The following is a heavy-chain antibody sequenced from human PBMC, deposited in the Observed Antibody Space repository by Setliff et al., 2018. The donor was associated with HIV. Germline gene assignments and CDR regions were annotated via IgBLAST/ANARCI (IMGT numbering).Heavy chain of an antibody. CDR3: ARDYTYTDY. V-gene: IGHV3-7*01. D-gene: IGHD3-16*01. CDR2: IKQDGSEK. Sequence: SGFTFSSYWMSWVRQAPGKGLEWVANIKQDGSEKYYVDSVKGRFTISRDNAKNSLYLQMNSLRAEDTAVYYCARDYTYTDYWGQGTLVTVSS. CDR1: GFTFSSYW. J-gene: IGHJ4*02.